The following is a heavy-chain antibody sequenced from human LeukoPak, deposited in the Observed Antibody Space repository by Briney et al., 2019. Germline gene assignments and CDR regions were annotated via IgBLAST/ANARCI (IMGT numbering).Heavy chain of an antibody. CDR3: VKLSEH. CDR1: GFTFSNHW. D-gene: IGHD1-26*01. Sequence: PGGSLRLSCVASGFTFSNHWMNWVRPAPGKGLEWVANIKRDGSEKYYVDSVKGRFTISRDNAKNSLYLQMNSLRAEDSAVYYCVKLSEHWGQGTLVTVSS. V-gene: IGHV3-7*01. CDR2: IKRDGSEK. J-gene: IGHJ1*01.